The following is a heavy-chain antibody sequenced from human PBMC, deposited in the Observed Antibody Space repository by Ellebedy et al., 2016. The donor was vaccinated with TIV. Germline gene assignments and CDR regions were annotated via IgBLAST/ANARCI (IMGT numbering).Heavy chain of an antibody. Sequence: MPSETLSLTCTVSGGSISRSGYYWGWIRQPPGKGLEWIGSISYGGSAYYNPPLKSRVTISVDTSKNQFSLKMTSVTAADTAVYYCARHPLEWLVGPTYFDYWGPGTLITVSS. CDR2: ISYGGSA. CDR1: GGSISRSGYY. J-gene: IGHJ4*02. V-gene: IGHV4-39*01. CDR3: ARHPLEWLVGPTYFDY. D-gene: IGHD6-19*01.